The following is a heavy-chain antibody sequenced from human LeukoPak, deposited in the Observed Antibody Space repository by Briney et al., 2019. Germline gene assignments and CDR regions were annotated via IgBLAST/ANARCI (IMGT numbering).Heavy chain of an antibody. Sequence: PSETLSLTCAVSGGSISSSNWWSWVRQPPGKGLEWIGEIYHSGSTNYNPSLKSRVTISVDKSKNQFSLKLSSVTAADTAVYYCAGPPLLDYDSNGQRAFDIWGQGTMVTVSS. D-gene: IGHD3-22*01. CDR1: GGSISSSNW. J-gene: IGHJ3*02. CDR2: IYHSGST. V-gene: IGHV4-4*02. CDR3: AGPPLLDYDSNGQRAFDI.